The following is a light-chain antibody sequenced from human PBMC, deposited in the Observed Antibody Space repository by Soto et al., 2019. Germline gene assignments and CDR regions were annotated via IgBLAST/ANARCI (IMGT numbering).Light chain of an antibody. V-gene: IGLV2-14*03. CDR1: SSDVGGYDF. Sequence: ALTQPASVSGSPGQSITISCTGTSSDVGGYDFVSWYQHHPGKAPRLMIYDVSHRPSGVSDRFSASKSGNTASLTISGLLAEDEADYYCSSYTSISTYVFGTGTKVT. CDR2: DVS. CDR3: SSYTSISTYV. J-gene: IGLJ1*01.